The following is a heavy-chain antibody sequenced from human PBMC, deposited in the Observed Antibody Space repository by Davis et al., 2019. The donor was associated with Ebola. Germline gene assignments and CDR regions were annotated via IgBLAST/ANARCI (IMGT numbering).Heavy chain of an antibody. D-gene: IGHD3-10*01. Sequence: GESLKISCAASGFTFSSYGMHWVRQAPGKGLEWVAVISYDGSNKYYADSVKGRFTISRDNSKNTLYLQINSLRAEDTAVYYCARARGVIITLLGGMDVWGQGTTVTVSS. V-gene: IGHV3-30*03. CDR3: ARARGVIITLLGGMDV. CDR2: ISYDGSNK. J-gene: IGHJ6*02. CDR1: GFTFSSYG.